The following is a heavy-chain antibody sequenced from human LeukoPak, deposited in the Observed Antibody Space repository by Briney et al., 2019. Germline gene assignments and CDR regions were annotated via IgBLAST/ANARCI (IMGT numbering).Heavy chain of an antibody. Sequence: PSGTLSLTCVVSGGSITSTNWWSWVRQPPGQGLEWIGEVSLSGLTNYNPSLSSRVIMALDTSKNHLSLHLTSVTAADTAVYYCSRENGAFSPFGYWGQGSLVTVLS. V-gene: IGHV4-4*02. CDR3: SRENGAFSPFGY. J-gene: IGHJ4*02. CDR2: VSLSGLT. CDR1: GGSITSTNW. D-gene: IGHD2-8*01.